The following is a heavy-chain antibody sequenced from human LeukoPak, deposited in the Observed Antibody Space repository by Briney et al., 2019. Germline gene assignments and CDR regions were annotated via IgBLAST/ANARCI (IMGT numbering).Heavy chain of an antibody. CDR3: ASLAVAGTPPMDY. Sequence: SETLSLTCTVSGGSISSGDYYWSWIRQPPGKGLEWIGYIYYSGSTYYNPSLKSRVTISVDTSKNQFSLKLSSVTAADTAVYYCASLAVAGTPPMDYWGQGTLVTVSS. J-gene: IGHJ4*02. V-gene: IGHV4-30-4*01. CDR2: IYYSGST. D-gene: IGHD6-19*01. CDR1: GGSISSGDYY.